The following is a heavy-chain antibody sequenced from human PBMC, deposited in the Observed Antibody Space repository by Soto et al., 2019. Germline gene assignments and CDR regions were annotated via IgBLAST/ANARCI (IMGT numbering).Heavy chain of an antibody. Sequence: SETLSLTCAVYGGSFSGYYWSWIRQPPGKGLEWIGEINHSGSTNYNPSLKSRVTISVDTSKNQFSLKLSSVTAADTAVYYCARAKGGSLGGYYYGMDVWGQGTTVTV. D-gene: IGHD1-26*01. V-gene: IGHV4-34*01. CDR1: GGSFSGYY. CDR3: ARAKGGSLGGYYYGMDV. CDR2: INHSGST. J-gene: IGHJ6*02.